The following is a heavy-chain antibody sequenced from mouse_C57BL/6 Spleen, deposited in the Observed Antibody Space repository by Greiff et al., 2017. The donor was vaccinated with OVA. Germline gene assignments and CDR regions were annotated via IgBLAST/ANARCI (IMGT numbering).Heavy chain of an antibody. CDR2: IYPSESET. J-gene: IGHJ2*01. V-gene: IGHV1-61*01. Sequence: QQPGAELVRPGSSVKLSCKASGYTFTSYWMDWVKQRPGQGLEWIGNIYPSESETHYNQKFKDKATLTVDKSSSTAYMQLSSLTSEDAAVYYCAFITTVVEGYWGQGTTLTVSS. CDR3: AFITTVVEGY. CDR1: GYTFTSYW. D-gene: IGHD1-1*01.